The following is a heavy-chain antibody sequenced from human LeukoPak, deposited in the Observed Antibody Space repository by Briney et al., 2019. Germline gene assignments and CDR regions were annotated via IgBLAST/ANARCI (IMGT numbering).Heavy chain of an antibody. Sequence: SSETLSLTCTVFGYSITSAYYWGWIRQPPGKGLEWIGSIYHSGSTYYNPSLKSRVTLSVDTSNNQFSLKLSSVTAADTAMYYCARVGGYCSSTSCFGPWGQGTLVTVSS. V-gene: IGHV4-38-2*02. CDR2: IYHSGST. CDR3: ARVGGYCSSTSCFGP. D-gene: IGHD2-2*01. CDR1: GYSITSAYY. J-gene: IGHJ5*02.